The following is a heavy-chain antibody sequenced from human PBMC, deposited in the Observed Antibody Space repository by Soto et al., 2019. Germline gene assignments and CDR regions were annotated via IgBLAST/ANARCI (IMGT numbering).Heavy chain of an antibody. J-gene: IGHJ4*02. CDR3: ARDGGRHSGGIDY. Sequence: QVQLVQSGAEVKKPGSSVKVSCKASGGTFSSYSINWVRQAPGQGLEWMGEIIPIFGTANYAQKFQGRVTITADESTSTAYMALSILRSEDTGVYYCARDGGRHSGGIDYWGQGTLVTVSS. V-gene: IGHV1-69*01. CDR2: IIPIFGTA. D-gene: IGHD1-26*01. CDR1: GGTFSSYS.